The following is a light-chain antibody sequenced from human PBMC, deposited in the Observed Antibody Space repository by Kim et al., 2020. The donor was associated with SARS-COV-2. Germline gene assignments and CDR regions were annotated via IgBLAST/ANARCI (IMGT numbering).Light chain of an antibody. CDR2: AAS. CDR3: QQYWVYPVT. J-gene: IGKJ2*01. CDR1: QGIRSY. Sequence: SASVGARVTITCRASQGIRSYLTWYRQKPGKAPESLISAASSLLSGVPSKFSGSGSGTDFTLTISSLQPEDFATYYCQQYWVYPVTFGQGTKLEI. V-gene: IGKV1-16*02.